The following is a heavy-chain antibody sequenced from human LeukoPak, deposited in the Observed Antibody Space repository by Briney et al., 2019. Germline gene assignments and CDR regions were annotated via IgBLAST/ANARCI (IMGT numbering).Heavy chain of an antibody. V-gene: IGHV3-7*01. CDR1: GFTFSEYW. Sequence: GGSLRLSCGASGFTFSEYWMTWVRQAPGRGPEWVANIKGDGSKIYYVDSVKGRFTISRDNDKNSLYLQMKNLRVEDTAVYHCARDGSCFDFWGQGALVTVSS. CDR3: ARDGSCFDF. CDR2: IKGDGSKI. J-gene: IGHJ4*02. D-gene: IGHD2-15*01.